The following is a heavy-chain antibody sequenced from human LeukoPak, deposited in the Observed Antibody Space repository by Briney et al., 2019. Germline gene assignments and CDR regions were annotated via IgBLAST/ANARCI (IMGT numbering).Heavy chain of an antibody. CDR3: LAYCGGDCYPHFDY. CDR1: GYTFTSYD. J-gene: IGHJ4*02. Sequence: ASVKVSCKASGYTFTSYDINWVRQATGQGLEWMGWMNPNSGNTGYAQKFQGRVTMTRNTSISTAYMELSSLRSEDTAVYYCLAYCGGDCYPHFDYWGQGTLVTVSS. CDR2: MNPNSGNT. V-gene: IGHV1-8*01. D-gene: IGHD2-21*02.